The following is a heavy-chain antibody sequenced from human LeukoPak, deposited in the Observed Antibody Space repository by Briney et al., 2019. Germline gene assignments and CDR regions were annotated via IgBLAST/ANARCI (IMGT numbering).Heavy chain of an antibody. D-gene: IGHD3-10*01. CDR3: ARARVVRGVINYYFDY. CDR2: ISWHGETT. J-gene: IGHJ4*02. Sequence: GGSLRISCAASGFPFDDYGMLWVRQAPGKGLEWVSFISWHGETTYYSDSVKGRFTISRDNAKNSLYLQMNSLRAEDTAVYYCARARVVRGVINYYFDYWGQGTLVTVSS. CDR1: GFPFDDYG. V-gene: IGHV3-43D*03.